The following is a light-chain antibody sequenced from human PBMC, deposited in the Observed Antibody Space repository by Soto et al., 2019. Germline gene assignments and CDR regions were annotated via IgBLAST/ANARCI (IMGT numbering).Light chain of an antibody. CDR3: QESYNTLTFT. V-gene: IGKV1-39*01. J-gene: IGKJ3*01. CDR1: QSISNY. CDR2: AAS. Sequence: DIQMTQSPSSLSASVGDRVTITCWASQSISNYLNWYQQKPGKAPKLLIFAASNLQSGVPSRFSGSGSGTDFTLTISSLQPEDFATYYCQESYNTLTFTLGPGTKVDIK.